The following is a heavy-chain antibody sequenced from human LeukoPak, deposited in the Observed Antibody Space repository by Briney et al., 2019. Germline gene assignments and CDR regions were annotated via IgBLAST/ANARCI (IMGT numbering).Heavy chain of an antibody. J-gene: IGHJ4*02. Sequence: GGSLRLSCAASGFTLTNYAMSWVRQAPGKGLEWVSTVSGSSAYTYYADSVKGRFTISRDNSKNTLYLQMNSLRAEDTAVYYCAKDGQTAAAGDYWGQGTLVTVSS. CDR2: VSGSSAYT. V-gene: IGHV3-23*01. CDR3: AKDGQTAAAGDY. D-gene: IGHD6-13*01. CDR1: GFTLTNYA.